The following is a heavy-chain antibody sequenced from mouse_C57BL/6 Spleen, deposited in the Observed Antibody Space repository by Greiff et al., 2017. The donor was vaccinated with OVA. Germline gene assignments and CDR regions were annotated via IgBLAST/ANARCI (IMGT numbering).Heavy chain of an antibody. CDR3: AREREDSSGYGWFAY. CDR2: IRYSGST. V-gene: IGHV3-1*01. D-gene: IGHD3-2*02. Sequence: DVQLVESGPGMVKPSQSLSLTCTVTGYSITSGYDWHWIRHFPGNKLEWMGYIRYSGSTNYNPSLKSRTSITHDTSKNHFFLKLNSVTTDDTATYYCAREREDSSGYGWFAYWGQGTLVTVSA. J-gene: IGHJ3*01. CDR1: GYSITSGYD.